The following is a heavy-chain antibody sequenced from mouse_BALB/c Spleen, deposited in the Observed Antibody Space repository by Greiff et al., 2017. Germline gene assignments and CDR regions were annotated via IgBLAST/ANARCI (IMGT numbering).Heavy chain of an antibody. CDR2: IYPGNSDT. V-gene: IGHV1-5*01. CDR1: GYTFTSYW. Sequence: EVKLVESGTVLARPGASVKMSCKASGYTFTSYWMHWVKQRPGQGLEWIGAIYPGNSDTSYNQKFKGKAKLTAVTSTSTAYMELSSLTNEDSAVYYCTKTYYRYDWYFDVWGAGTTVTVSS. CDR3: TKTYYRYDWYFDV. J-gene: IGHJ1*01. D-gene: IGHD2-14*01.